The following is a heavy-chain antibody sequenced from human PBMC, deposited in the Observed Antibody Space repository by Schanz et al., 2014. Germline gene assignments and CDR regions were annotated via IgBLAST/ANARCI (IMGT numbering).Heavy chain of an antibody. J-gene: IGHJ4*02. CDR2: ISYDGSNK. CDR1: GFTLSSYA. CDR3: ARDRRYCSGGCCLTFDY. V-gene: IGHV3-30-3*01. D-gene: IGHD2-15*01. Sequence: QVQLVESGGGVVQPGRSLRLSCAAYGFTLSSYAMHWVRQAPGKGLEWVAVISYDGSNKYYADSVKGRFTISRDNSKNTLYLQMNTLRADDTAVYYCARDRRYCSGGCCLTFDYWGQGTLDTVS.